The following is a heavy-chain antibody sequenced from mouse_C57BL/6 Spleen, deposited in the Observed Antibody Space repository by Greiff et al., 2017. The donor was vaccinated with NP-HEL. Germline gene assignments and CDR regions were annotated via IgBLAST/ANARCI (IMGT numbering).Heavy chain of an antibody. CDR2: IDPSDSYT. J-gene: IGHJ3*01. D-gene: IGHD2-4*01. CDR3: ARSGYDDYDGCFAY. Sequence: VQLQQSGAELVMPGASVKLSCKASGYTFTSYWMHWVKQRPGQGLEWIGEIDPSDSYTNYNQKFKGKSTLTVDKSSSTAYMQLSSLTSEDSAVYYCARSGYDDYDGCFAYWGQGTLVTVSA. V-gene: IGHV1-69*01. CDR1: GYTFTSYW.